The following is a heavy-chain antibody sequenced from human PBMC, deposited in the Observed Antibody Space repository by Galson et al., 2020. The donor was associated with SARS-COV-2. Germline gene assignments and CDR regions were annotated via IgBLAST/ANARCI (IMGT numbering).Heavy chain of an antibody. V-gene: IGHV5-51*01. Sequence: KIGESLKISRQGSGYSFTNYWIAWVRQMPGKGLEWMGIIYPGDSNTRYSPSLQGQVTISVDESINTAYLQWSSLKASGTAMYFCARCCGSISCNNFYYYGMDVWGQGTTVTVSS. CDR3: ARCCGSISCNNFYYYGMDV. CDR2: IYPGDSNT. J-gene: IGHJ6*02. CDR1: GYSFTNYW. D-gene: IGHD2-2*01.